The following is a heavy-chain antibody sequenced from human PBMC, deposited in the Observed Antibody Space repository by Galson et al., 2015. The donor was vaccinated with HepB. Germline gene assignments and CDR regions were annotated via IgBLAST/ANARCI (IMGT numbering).Heavy chain of an antibody. CDR1: GFTFSSYS. V-gene: IGHV3-21*01. D-gene: IGHD1-26*01. CDR3: ARVQVVGVGAYDY. J-gene: IGHJ4*02. Sequence: SLRLSCAASGFTFSSYSMNWVRQAPGKGLEWVSSISSSSSYIYYADSVKGRFTISRDNAKNSLYLQMSSLRAEDTAVYYCARVQVVGVGAYDYWGQGTLVTVSS. CDR2: ISSSSSYI.